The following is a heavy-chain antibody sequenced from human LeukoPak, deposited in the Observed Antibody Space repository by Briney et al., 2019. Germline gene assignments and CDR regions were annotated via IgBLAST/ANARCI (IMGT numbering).Heavy chain of an antibody. CDR1: GFTFSNYE. J-gene: IGHJ4*02. CDR3: AAVIDY. CDR2: ISNSGNTK. Sequence: GGSLRLSCAASGFTFSNYEMNWIRQAPGKGLEWISYISNSGNTKYYADSVKGRFSISRDNANNSVYLQMNNLRAEDTAVYYCAAVIDYWGQGTLVSVSS. V-gene: IGHV3-48*03.